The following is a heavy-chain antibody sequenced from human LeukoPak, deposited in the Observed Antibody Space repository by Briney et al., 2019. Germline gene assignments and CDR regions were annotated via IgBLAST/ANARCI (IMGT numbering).Heavy chain of an antibody. CDR3: ARGMTQEYYYYYYYMDV. J-gene: IGHJ6*03. CDR2: IYYSGST. V-gene: IGHV4-59*01. Sequence: SETLSPTCTVSGGSISSYYWSSIRQPPGKGLEWIGYIYYSGSTNYNPSLKSRVTISVDTSKNQFSLKLSSVTAADTAVYYCARGMTQEYYYYYYYMDVWGKGTTVTVSS. CDR1: GGSISSYY.